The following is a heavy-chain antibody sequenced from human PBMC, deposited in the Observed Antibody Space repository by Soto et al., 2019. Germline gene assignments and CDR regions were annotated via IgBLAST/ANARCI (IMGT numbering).Heavy chain of an antibody. CDR1: GFTFSSYA. CDR2: ISGSGGST. CDR3: AKVSKFYYYGMDV. V-gene: IGHV3-23*01. D-gene: IGHD4-4*01. J-gene: IGHJ6*02. Sequence: GGSLRLSRAASGFTFSSYAMSWVRQAPAKGPEWVSAISGSGGSTYYADSVKGRFTISRDNSKNTLYLQMNSLRAEDTAVYYCAKVSKFYYYGMDVWGQGTTVTVSS.